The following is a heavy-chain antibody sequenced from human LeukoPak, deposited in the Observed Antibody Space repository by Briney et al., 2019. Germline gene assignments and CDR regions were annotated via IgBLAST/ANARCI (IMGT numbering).Heavy chain of an antibody. CDR3: ARQSPSSDDAFDI. J-gene: IGHJ3*02. V-gene: IGHV4-59*08. Sequence: SETLSLTCTVSGGSISTYYWSWIRQPPGKGLEWIGYIHYTYYSGSTNYNPSLKSRVTISVDTSKNQFSLKLSSVTAADTAVYYCARQSPSSDDAFDIWGQGTMVTVSS. CDR2: IHYTYYSGST. CDR1: GGSISTYY.